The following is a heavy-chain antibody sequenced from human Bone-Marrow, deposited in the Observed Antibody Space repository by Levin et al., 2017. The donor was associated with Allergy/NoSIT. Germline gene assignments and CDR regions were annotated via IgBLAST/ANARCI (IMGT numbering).Heavy chain of an antibody. J-gene: IGHJ4*02. CDR3: TRPGLEQLVPFDY. D-gene: IGHD6-13*01. V-gene: IGHV3-49*04. Sequence: HSGGSLRLSCTASGFTFGDYAMSWVRQAPGKGLEWVGFIRSKAYGGTTEYAASVKGRFTISRDDSKSIAYLQMNSLKTEDTAVYYCTRPGLEQLVPFDYWGQGTLVTVSS. CDR2: IRSKAYGGTT. CDR1: GFTFGDYA.